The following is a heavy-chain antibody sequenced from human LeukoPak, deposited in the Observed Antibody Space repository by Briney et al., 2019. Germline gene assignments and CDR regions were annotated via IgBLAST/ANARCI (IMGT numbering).Heavy chain of an antibody. CDR1: GGSISSYY. D-gene: IGHD3-22*01. CDR2: IYYTGST. V-gene: IGHV4-59*08. J-gene: IGHJ4*02. Sequence: SETLSLTCTVSGGSISSYYWSWIRQPPGKGLEWIGYIYYTGSTNYNPSLKSRVTISVDTSKNHFSLKLSSVTAADTAVYYCARMYDSSGYYYPFDYWGQGTLVTVSS. CDR3: ARMYDSSGYYYPFDY.